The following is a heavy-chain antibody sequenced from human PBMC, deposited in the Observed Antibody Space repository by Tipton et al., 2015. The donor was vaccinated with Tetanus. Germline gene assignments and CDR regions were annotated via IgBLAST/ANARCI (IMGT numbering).Heavy chain of an antibody. CDR3: ARSSGYSSS. Sequence: TLSLTCAVYGGSFSGYYWSWIRQPPGKGLEWIGEINHSGSTNYNPSLKSRVTISVDTSKNQFSLKLSSVTAADTAVYYCARSSGYSSSWGQGTLVTVSS. CDR2: INHSGST. D-gene: IGHD6-13*01. J-gene: IGHJ4*02. CDR1: GGSFSGYY. V-gene: IGHV4-34*01.